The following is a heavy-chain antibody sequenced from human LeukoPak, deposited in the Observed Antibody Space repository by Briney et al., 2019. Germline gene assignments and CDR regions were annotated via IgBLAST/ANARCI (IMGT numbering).Heavy chain of an antibody. CDR1: GFTFDEYA. CDR3: AKDQIQLWSFDY. Sequence: SGGSLRLSCAASGFTFDEYAMHWVRQAPGKGLEWVSLISGDGVSTYYADSVKGRFTISRDNSKNSLYLQMNSLRTEDTALYYCAKDQIQLWSFDYWGQGTLVTVSS. V-gene: IGHV3-43*02. D-gene: IGHD5-18*01. CDR2: ISGDGVST. J-gene: IGHJ4*02.